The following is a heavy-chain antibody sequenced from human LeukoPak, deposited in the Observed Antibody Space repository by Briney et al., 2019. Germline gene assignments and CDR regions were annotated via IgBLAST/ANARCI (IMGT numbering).Heavy chain of an antibody. V-gene: IGHV4-30-4*01. CDR3: ARVDEDRGTRNFDY. J-gene: IGHJ4*02. CDR2: IYYSGST. Sequence: PSETLSLTCAVYGGSFSGYYWSWIRQPPGKGLEWIGYIYYSGSTYNNPSLKSRVTISVDTSKNQFSLKLSSVTAADTAVYYCARVDEDRGTRNFDYWGQGTLVTVSS. D-gene: IGHD3-9*01. CDR1: GGSFSGYY.